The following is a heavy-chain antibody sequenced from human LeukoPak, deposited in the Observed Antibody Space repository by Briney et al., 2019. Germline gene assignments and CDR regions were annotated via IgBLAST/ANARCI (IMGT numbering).Heavy chain of an antibody. D-gene: IGHD5-18*01. CDR3: AAAMVGYYYYYMDV. J-gene: IGHJ6*03. CDR1: GGTFSSYT. Sequence: ASVKVSCKASGGTFSSYTISWVRQAPGQGLEWMGRIIPILGIATYAQKFQGRVTITADKSTSTAYMELSSLRSEDTAVYYCAAAMVGYYYYYMDVWGKGTTVTVSS. CDR2: IIPILGIA. V-gene: IGHV1-69*02.